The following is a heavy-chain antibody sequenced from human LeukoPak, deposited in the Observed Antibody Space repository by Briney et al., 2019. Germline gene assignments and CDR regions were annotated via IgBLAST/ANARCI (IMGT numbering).Heavy chain of an antibody. CDR2: TYQRSQWRN. V-gene: IGHV6-1*01. Sequence: SQTLSLTCAISGDSVSRNSGAWNSTTPPPPPPPEWLGRTYQRSQWRNDYAPSVKSRITINPDTSKNQFSLELKSVTPEDTAVYYCARGVAGTGFDYWDQGTLVTVSS. J-gene: IGHJ4*02. CDR1: GDSVSRNSGA. D-gene: IGHD1-1*01. CDR3: ARGVAGTGFDY.